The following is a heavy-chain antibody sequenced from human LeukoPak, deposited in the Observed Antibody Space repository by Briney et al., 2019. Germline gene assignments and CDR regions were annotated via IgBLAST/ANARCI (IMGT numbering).Heavy chain of an antibody. CDR1: GSSFTSYW. CDR3: ARDDADSSGWYEH. CDR2: IFPGDSDT. D-gene: IGHD6-19*01. V-gene: IGHV5-51*01. Sequence: GASLKISYKGSGSSFTSYWIGWGRQMPGKGLEWMGIIFPGDSDTRYSPSFQGQVTISADKSISTAYLQWSSLKASDTAMYYCARDDADSSGWYEHWGQGTLVTVSS. J-gene: IGHJ5*02.